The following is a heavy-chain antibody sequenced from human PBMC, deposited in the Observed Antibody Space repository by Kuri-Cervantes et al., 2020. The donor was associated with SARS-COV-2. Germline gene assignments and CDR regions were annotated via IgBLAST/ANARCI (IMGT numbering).Heavy chain of an antibody. CDR1: GGSFSGYY. CDR2: INHSGST. J-gene: IGHJ4*02. CDR3: ARGRGGGSSSEFDY. Sequence: SETLSLTCAVYGGSFSGYYWSWIRQPPGKGLEWIGEINHSGSTNYNPSLRSRVTISVDTSKNPFSLRRSSVTAADTAEYYCARGRGGGSSSEFDYWGQGTLVTVSS. V-gene: IGHV4-34*01. D-gene: IGHD1-26*01.